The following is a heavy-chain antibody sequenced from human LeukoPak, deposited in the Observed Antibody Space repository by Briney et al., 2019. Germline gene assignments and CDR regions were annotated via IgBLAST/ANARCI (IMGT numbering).Heavy chain of an antibody. Sequence: GGSLRLSCVASGFTFSSYTMIWVRQAPGKGLEWLSSISSTSSYIYYADSVKGRFTISRDNAKNTMYVQMHSLRAEDTAIYYCARDVVRRWLQPDAFDIWGQGTMVTVYS. CDR2: ISSTSSYI. CDR1: GFTFSSYT. V-gene: IGHV3-21*04. CDR3: ARDVVRRWLQPDAFDI. J-gene: IGHJ3*02. D-gene: IGHD5-24*01.